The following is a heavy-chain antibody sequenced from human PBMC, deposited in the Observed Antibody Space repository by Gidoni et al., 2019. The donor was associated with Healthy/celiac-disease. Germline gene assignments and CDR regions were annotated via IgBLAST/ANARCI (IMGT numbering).Heavy chain of an antibody. CDR3: AKVRAVADPFGY. CDR2: ISGSGGST. D-gene: IGHD6-19*01. CDR1: GFTFSSYA. V-gene: IGHV3-23*01. Sequence: EVQLLESGGGLVQPGGSLSLSCSASGFTFSSYAMSWVRQAPGKGLEWVSAISGSGGSTYYADSVKGRFTISRDNSKNTLYLQMNSLRAEDTAVYYCAKVRAVADPFGYWGQGTLVTVSS. J-gene: IGHJ4*02.